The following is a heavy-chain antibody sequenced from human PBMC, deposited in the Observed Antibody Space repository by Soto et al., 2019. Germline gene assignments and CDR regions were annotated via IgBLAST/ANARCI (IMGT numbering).Heavy chain of an antibody. CDR2: IYYSGST. V-gene: IGHV4-30-4*01. D-gene: IGHD2-2*01. CDR1: GGSISSGDYY. J-gene: IGHJ6*02. CDR3: AREDIVLVPASYYYGMDV. Sequence: QVQLQESGPGLVKPSQTLSLTCTVSGGSISSGDYYWSWIRQPPGKGLEWIGYIYYSGSTYYNPSLKSRVTISVDTSKNQCSLKLSSVPAADTAVYYCAREDIVLVPASYYYGMDVWGQGTTVTVSS.